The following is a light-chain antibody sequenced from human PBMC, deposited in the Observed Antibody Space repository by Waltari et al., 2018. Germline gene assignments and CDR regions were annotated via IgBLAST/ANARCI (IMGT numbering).Light chain of an antibody. CDR3: QHYSGFSSRT. J-gene: IGKJ1*01. CDR2: DAS. V-gene: IGKV1-5*01. Sequence: DIQMTQSPSPLSPSVGDPVTITCRASQSISDYLAWYQQKPGKAPKLLIYDASTLKNGVPSRFSGSVSGTEFTLTISSLQPDDFATYYCQHYSGFSSRTFGQGTKVDIK. CDR1: QSISDY.